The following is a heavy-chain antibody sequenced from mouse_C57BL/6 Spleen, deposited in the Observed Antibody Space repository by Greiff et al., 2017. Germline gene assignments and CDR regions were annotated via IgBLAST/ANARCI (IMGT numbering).Heavy chain of an antibody. J-gene: IGHJ1*03. D-gene: IGHD1-1*01. V-gene: IGHV5-4*03. CDR2: ISDGGSYT. Sequence: EVKLMESGGGLVKPGGSLKLSCAASGFTFSSYAMSWVRQTPEKRLEWVATISDGGSYTYYPDNVKGRFTISRDNAKNNLYLQMSHLKSEDTAMYYCASQIYYYGSKYFDVWGTGTTVTVSS. CDR3: ASQIYYYGSKYFDV. CDR1: GFTFSSYA.